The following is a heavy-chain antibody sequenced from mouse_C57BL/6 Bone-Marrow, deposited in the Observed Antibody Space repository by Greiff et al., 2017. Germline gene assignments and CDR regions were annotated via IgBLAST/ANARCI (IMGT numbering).Heavy chain of an antibody. J-gene: IGHJ1*03. V-gene: IGHV1-85*01. Sequence: VQLQQSGPELVKPGASVKLSCKASGYTFTSYDINWVKQRPGQGLEWIGWIYPRDGSTKYNEKFKGKATLTVDPSSSTAYMELHSLTSEDSAVYFGARLELDGSSGDWYFDVWGTGTTVTVSS. CDR1: GYTFTSYD. D-gene: IGHD1-1*01. CDR3: ARLELDGSSGDWYFDV. CDR2: IYPRDGST.